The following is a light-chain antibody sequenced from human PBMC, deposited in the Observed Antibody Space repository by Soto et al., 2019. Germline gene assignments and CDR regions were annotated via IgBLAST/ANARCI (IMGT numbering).Light chain of an antibody. V-gene: IGKV1-5*01. J-gene: IGKJ1*01. CDR2: DAS. CDR3: QQYNSYSRT. Sequence: IQMTQSPSTLSASVGDRVTITCLSSQSISSWLALYHQKPGKAPKLLIYDASSLESGVPSRLSGSGSGTEFTLTISSLQPDDFATYYCQQYNSYSRTFGQGTKVDIK. CDR1: QSISSW.